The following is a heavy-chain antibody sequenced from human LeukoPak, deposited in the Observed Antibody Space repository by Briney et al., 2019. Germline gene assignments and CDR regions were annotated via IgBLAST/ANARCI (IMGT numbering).Heavy chain of an antibody. CDR1: GGSISSSSYY. CDR2: IYYSGST. Sequence: SETLSLTCTVSGGSISSSSYYWGWIRQPPGKGLEWIGSIYYSGSTYYNPSLKSRVTISVDTSKNQFSLKLSSVTAADTAVYYCATGPYYYDSSGLAEYFQHWGQGTLVTVSS. J-gene: IGHJ1*01. CDR3: ATGPYYYDSSGLAEYFQH. D-gene: IGHD3-22*01. V-gene: IGHV4-39*07.